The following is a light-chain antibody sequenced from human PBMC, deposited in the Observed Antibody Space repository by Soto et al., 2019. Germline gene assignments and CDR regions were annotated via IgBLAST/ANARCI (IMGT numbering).Light chain of an antibody. CDR3: CSHAGSDTHVV. J-gene: IGLJ2*01. V-gene: IGLV2-23*02. CDR1: SSDVGTYNL. Sequence: QSALTQPASVSGSPGQSITISCTGTSSDVGTYNLVSWYQHFPGKAPKLIIFEVDMRPSGVSNRFSGSKSGNTASLTISGLQAEDEADYYCCSHAGSDTHVVFGGGTKLTVL. CDR2: EVD.